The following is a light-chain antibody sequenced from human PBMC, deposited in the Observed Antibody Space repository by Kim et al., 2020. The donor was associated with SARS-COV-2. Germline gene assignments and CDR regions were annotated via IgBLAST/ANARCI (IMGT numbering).Light chain of an antibody. CDR3: QVWDSSSDHPV. CDR1: VIASKS. Sequence: APGKKARITCGGNVIASKSVPWYHQKPGQATVLVIYYDSDRPSGIPERFSGSNSGNTATLTISRVEAGDEADYYCQVWDSSSDHPVFGGGTQLTVL. CDR2: YDS. J-gene: IGLJ3*02. V-gene: IGLV3-21*04.